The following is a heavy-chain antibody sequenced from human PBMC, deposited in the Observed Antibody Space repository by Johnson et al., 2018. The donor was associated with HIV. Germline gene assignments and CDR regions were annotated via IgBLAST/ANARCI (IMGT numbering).Heavy chain of an antibody. CDR2: ISWNSGSI. CDR1: GFTFDDYA. CDR3: GREGGALDAFDI. D-gene: IGHD1-26*01. Sequence: VQLVESGGGLVQPGRSLRLSCAASGFTFDDYAMHWVRQAPGKGLEWVSGISWNSGSIGYADSVKGRFTISRDNSKNTLYLQMKSLRAVDTAVYYCGREGGALDAFDIWGQGTLVTVSS. J-gene: IGHJ3*02. V-gene: IGHV3-9*01.